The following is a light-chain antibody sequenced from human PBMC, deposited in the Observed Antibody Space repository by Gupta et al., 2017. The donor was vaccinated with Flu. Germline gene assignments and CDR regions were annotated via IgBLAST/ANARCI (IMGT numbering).Light chain of an antibody. J-gene: IGKJ4*01. V-gene: IGKV3-20*01. CDR1: QSVSSSY. CDR2: GAS. Sequence: EIVLTQSPGILSLSPGERDTLSCRASQSVSSSYLAWYQQKPGQAPRLLIYGASSRPTGIPDRFSGSGSGTDFSLTINRLEPEDFAVYYCQQYDSLPITFGGGTKVEI. CDR3: QQYDSLPIT.